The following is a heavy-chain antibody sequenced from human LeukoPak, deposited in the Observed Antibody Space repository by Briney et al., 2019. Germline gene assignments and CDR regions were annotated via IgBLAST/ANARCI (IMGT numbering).Heavy chain of an antibody. CDR2: IIPIFGTA. J-gene: IGHJ6*03. D-gene: IGHD2-2*01. CDR1: GGTFSSYA. CDR3: ARDQGCSSTSCPDPDYYYYMDV. Sequence: ASVKVSCKASGGTFSSYAISWVRQAPGQGLEWMGGIIPIFGTANYAQKFQGRVTITADESTSTAYMELSSLRSEDTAVYYCARDQGCSSTSCPDPDYYYYMDVWGKGTTVTVSS. V-gene: IGHV1-69*13.